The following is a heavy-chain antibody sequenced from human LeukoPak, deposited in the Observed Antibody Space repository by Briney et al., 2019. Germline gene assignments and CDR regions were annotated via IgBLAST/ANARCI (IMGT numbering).Heavy chain of an antibody. CDR2: MNPNSGNT. CDR3: ARGPPHYDYVWGSYPDRY. J-gene: IGHJ4*02. D-gene: IGHD3-16*02. CDR1: GYTFTSYD. V-gene: IGHV1-8*01. Sequence: GASVKVSCKASGYTFTSYDINWVRQATGQGLEWMGWMNPNSGNTGYAQKFQGRVTMTRNTSISTAYMELSSLRSEDTAVYYCARGPPHYDYVWGSYPDRYWGQGTLVTVSS.